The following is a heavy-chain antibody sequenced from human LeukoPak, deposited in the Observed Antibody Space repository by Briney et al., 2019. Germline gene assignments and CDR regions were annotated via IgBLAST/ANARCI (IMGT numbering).Heavy chain of an antibody. D-gene: IGHD6-19*01. V-gene: IGHV1-46*01. Sequence: ASVTVSCKASGYTFTSYYMHWVRHAPGQGLEWMGIINRSGGSTSYAQKFQGRVTMTRDMSTSTVYMELSSLRSEDTAVYYSARGWGGYSSGASPYWGQGTLVTVSS. J-gene: IGHJ4*02. CDR2: INRSGGST. CDR3: ARGWGGYSSGASPY. CDR1: GYTFTSYY.